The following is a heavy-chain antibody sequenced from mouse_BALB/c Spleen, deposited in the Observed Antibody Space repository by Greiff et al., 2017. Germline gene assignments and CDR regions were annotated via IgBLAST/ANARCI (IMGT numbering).Heavy chain of an antibody. CDR3: ARGGLPAY. CDR2: IDPANGNT. J-gene: IGHJ3*01. Sequence: EVKLMESGAELVKPGASVKLSCTASGFNIKDTYMHWVKQRPEQGLEWIGRIDPANGNTKYDPKFQGKATITADTSSNTAYLQLSSLTSEDTAVYYCARGGLPAYWGQGTLVTVSA. V-gene: IGHV14-3*02. D-gene: IGHD3-3*01. CDR1: GFNIKDTY.